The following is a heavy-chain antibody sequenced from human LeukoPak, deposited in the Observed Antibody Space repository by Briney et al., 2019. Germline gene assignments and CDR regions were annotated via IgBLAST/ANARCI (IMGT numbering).Heavy chain of an antibody. J-gene: IGHJ3*02. D-gene: IGHD5-18*01. CDR1: GFTFSSYG. CDR2: IWYDGSNK. Sequence: PGGSLRLSCAASGFTFSSYGMHWVRQAPGKGLEWVAVIWYDGSNKYYADSVKGRFTISRDNSKNTLYLQMNSLRAEDTAVYYCANRYSYGYGVAFDIWGQGTMVTVSS. CDR3: ANRYSYGYGVAFDI. V-gene: IGHV3-33*06.